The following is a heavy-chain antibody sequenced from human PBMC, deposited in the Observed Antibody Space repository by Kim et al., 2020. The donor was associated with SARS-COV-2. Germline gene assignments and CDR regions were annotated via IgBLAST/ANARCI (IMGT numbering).Heavy chain of an antibody. CDR2: ISYVGGNT. D-gene: IGHD1-1*01. CDR1: GFTFSSYA. J-gene: IGHJ4*02. V-gene: IGHV3-23*01. CDR3: ATPQYTNNWPPTFFDH. Sequence: GGSLRLSCAASGFTFSSYAMRWVRQAPGKGLEWVAVISYVGGNTYYAGSVKGRFTISRDNSRNTLYLQMNSLTADDTAVYYCATPQYTNNWPPTFFDHWGPDILVTVSA.